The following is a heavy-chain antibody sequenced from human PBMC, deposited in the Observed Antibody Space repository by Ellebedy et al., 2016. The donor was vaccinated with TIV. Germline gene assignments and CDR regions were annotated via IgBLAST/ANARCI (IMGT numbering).Heavy chain of an antibody. CDR1: GFTFTSYS. CDR3: ARDDDDILTGRNAMDV. V-gene: IGHV3-48*01. J-gene: IGHJ6*02. D-gene: IGHD3-9*01. Sequence: PGGSLRPSCAASGFTFTSYSMNCVLPAPGLALEWVSYISSSSSTIYYADSVKGRFTISRDNAKNSLYLQMNSLRAEDTAVYYCARDDDDILTGRNAMDVWGQGTTVTVSS. CDR2: ISSSSSTI.